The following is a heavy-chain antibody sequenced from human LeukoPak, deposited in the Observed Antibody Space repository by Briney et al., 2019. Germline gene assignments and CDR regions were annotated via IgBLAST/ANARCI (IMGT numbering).Heavy chain of an antibody. Sequence: GESLKISCAASGFTFSDYYMSWIRQAPGKGLEWVSYISSSGTSIYYADSVKGRFTLSRDNAKNSLYLQMNSLRAEDTAVYYCARGLTGRYILTGYYNHYWGQGTLVTVSS. CDR1: GFTFSDYY. CDR2: ISSSGTSI. CDR3: ARGLTGRYILTGYYNHY. V-gene: IGHV3-11*01. J-gene: IGHJ4*02. D-gene: IGHD3-9*01.